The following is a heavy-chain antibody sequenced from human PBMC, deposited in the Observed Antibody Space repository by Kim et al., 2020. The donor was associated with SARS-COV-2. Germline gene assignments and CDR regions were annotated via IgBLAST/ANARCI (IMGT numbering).Heavy chain of an antibody. D-gene: IGHD2-15*01. V-gene: IGHV3-7*01. J-gene: IGHJ4*02. CDR3: ARDVVY. CDR2: QDGSEK. Sequence: QDGSEKYCGDAVEGRFTISRDNAKNSLYLQRNSLRAEDTAVYYCARDVVYWGQGTLVTVSS.